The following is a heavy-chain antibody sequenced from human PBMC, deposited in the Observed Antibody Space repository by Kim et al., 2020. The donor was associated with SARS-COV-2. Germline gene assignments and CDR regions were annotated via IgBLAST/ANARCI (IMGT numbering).Heavy chain of an antibody. CDR3: ATAVAECLLSRYYKVMDV. J-gene: IGHJ6*02. D-gene: IGHD2-15*01. V-gene: IGHV3-23*01. CDR2: ITCGGTNK. Sequence: GGSLRLSCAASGFTFHNYALNWVRQAPGKGLEWVSVITCGGTNKYYADSVKGRFTISRDNSKDTLYLQMDSLRVDDTALYYCATAVAECLLSRYYKVMDVWGQGTPVTVSS. CDR1: GFTFHNYA.